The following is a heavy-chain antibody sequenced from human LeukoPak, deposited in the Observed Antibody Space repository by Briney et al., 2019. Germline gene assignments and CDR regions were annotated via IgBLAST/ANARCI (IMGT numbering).Heavy chain of an antibody. CDR1: GFTFSNYE. V-gene: IGHV3-33*08. CDR3: ARDRGFWSGFDY. CDR2: IWYDGSNK. D-gene: IGHD3-3*01. J-gene: IGHJ4*02. Sequence: GGSLRLSCAASGFTFSNYEMNWVRQAPGKGLEWVAVIWYDGSNKYYADSVKGRFTISRDNSKNTLYLQMNSLRAEDTAVYYCARDRGFWSGFDYWGQGTLVTVSS.